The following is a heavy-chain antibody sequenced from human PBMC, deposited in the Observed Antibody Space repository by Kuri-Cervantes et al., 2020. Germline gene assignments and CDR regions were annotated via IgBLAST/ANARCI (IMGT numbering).Heavy chain of an antibody. J-gene: IGHJ4*02. CDR2: INHSGST. Sequence: SQTLSLTCAVYGGSFSGYYWSWNRPPPGKGLEWIGEINHSGSTNYNPSHKSRVTISVDTSKNKFSQKRSSVIPEATAVYYSTRALRGYFDYWGRGTLVTVSS. CDR1: GGSFSGYY. D-gene: IGHD4-17*01. CDR3: TRALRGYFDY. V-gene: IGHV4-34*01.